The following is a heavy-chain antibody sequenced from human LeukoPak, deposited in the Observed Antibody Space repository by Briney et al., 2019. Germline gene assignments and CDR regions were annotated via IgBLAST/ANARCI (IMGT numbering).Heavy chain of an antibody. Sequence: PGGSLRLSCAASGFTFSSYGMHWVRQAPGKGLEWVAVIWYDGSNKYYADSVRGRFTISRDNSKNTLYLQMNSLRAEDTAVYYCARGLNRVSSGWFDYWGQGTLVTVSS. CDR1: GFTFSSYG. V-gene: IGHV3-33*08. CDR3: ARGLNRVSSGWFDY. CDR2: IWYDGSNK. D-gene: IGHD6-19*01. J-gene: IGHJ4*02.